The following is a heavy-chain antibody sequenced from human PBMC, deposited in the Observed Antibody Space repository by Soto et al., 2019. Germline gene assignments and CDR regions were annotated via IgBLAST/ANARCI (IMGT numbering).Heavy chain of an antibody. CDR2: LIPILGTT. CDR1: GGTFSSDV. D-gene: IGHD6-19*01. CDR3: ARASGYVSGWYHDY. Sequence: QVQLVQSGAEVRKPGSSVKVSCKASGGTFSSDVVSWVRQAPGQGLEWMGGLIPILGTTHYAQKFQGRVTITADESTNTAYMELSSLRSDDTAVYYCARASGYVSGWYHDYWGQGTRVTVSS. V-gene: IGHV1-69*01. J-gene: IGHJ4*02.